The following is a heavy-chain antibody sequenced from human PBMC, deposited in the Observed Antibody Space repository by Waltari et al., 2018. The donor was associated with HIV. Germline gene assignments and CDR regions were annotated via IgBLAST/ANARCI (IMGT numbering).Heavy chain of an antibody. J-gene: IGHJ5*02. Sequence: WVRQAPGKGLEWVSAISGSGGSTYYADSVKGRFTISRDNSKNTLYLQMNSLRAEDTAVYYCAKSGIAAAGDWFDPWGQGTLVTVSS. V-gene: IGHV3-23*01. D-gene: IGHD6-13*01. CDR3: AKSGIAAAGDWFDP. CDR2: ISGSGGST.